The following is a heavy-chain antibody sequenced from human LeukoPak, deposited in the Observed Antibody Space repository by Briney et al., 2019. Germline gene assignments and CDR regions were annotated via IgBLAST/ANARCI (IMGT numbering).Heavy chain of an antibody. CDR3: AREGYCSSSSCYGAGYYYGMDV. V-gene: IGHV3-48*03. CDR1: GFTFSSYE. Sequence: GGSLRLSCASSGFTFSSYEINGVRQARGKGLEWVSYISSSGSTIYYADSVKGRFDISRDNAKNSLYLQMNSLRAEETAVYYCAREGYCSSSSCYGAGYYYGMDVWGKGTTVTVSS. J-gene: IGHJ6*04. D-gene: IGHD2-2*01. CDR2: ISSSGSTI.